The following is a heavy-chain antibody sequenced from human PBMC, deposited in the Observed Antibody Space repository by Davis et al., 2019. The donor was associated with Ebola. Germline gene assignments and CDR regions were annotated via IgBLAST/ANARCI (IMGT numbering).Heavy chain of an antibody. Sequence: PGGSLRLSCAASGFTFSSYWMSWVRQAPGKGLEWVANIKQDGSEKYYVDSVKGRFTISRDNAKNSLYLQMNSLRAEDTAVYYCARGGAVLRFLEWLLLGYWGQGTLVTVSS. CDR1: GFTFSSYW. CDR2: IKQDGSEK. CDR3: ARGGAVLRFLEWLLLGY. V-gene: IGHV3-7*01. J-gene: IGHJ4*02. D-gene: IGHD3-3*01.